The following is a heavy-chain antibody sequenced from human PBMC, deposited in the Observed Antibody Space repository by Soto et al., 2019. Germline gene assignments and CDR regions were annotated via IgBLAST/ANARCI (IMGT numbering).Heavy chain of an antibody. V-gene: IGHV4-59*08. CDR2: IHYRGSA. CDR1: GDSINNYY. Sequence: PSETLSLTCTISGDSINNYYCNWVRQTPGKGLEWVAYIHYRGSANCNPSLKTRVTVSVDTSKNQFSLKLSSVTAADTAVYYCASTTVTTSPPGLFDFWGQGTLVTVSS. CDR3: ASTTVTTSPPGLFDF. D-gene: IGHD4-4*01. J-gene: IGHJ4*02.